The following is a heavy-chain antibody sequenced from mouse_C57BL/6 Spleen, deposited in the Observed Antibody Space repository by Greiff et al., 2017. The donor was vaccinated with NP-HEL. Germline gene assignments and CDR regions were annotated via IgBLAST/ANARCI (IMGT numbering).Heavy chain of an antibody. J-gene: IGHJ3*01. CDR3: ARGDGNYPFAY. V-gene: IGHV1-54*01. CDR1: GYAFTNYL. D-gene: IGHD2-1*01. CDR2: INPGSGGT. Sequence: QVQLQQSGAELVRPGTSVKVSCKASGYAFTNYLIEWVKQRPGQGLEWIGVINPGSGGTNYNEKFKGKATLTADKSSSTAYMQLSSLTSEDSAVYFCARGDGNYPFAYWGQGTPVTVSA.